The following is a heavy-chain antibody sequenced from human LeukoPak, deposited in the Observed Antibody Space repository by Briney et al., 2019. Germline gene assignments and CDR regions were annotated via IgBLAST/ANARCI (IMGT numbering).Heavy chain of an antibody. CDR2: INPNSGGT. CDR3: ASGGAPYYDILTGYLL. D-gene: IGHD3-9*01. J-gene: IGHJ1*01. CDR1: GYTFTGYY. V-gene: IGHV1-2*02. Sequence: VASVKVSCKASGYTFTGYYMHWVRQAPGQGLEWMGWINPNSGGTNYAQKFQGRVTMTRDTSISTAYMELSRLRSDDTAVYYCASGGAPYYDILTGYLLWGQGTLVTVSS.